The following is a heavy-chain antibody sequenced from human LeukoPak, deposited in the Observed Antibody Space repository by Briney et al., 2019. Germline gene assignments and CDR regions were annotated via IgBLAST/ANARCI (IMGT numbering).Heavy chain of an antibody. CDR1: GFSFSTHS. CDR3: ARERGGPANRMVRGIDY. D-gene: IGHD3-10*01. V-gene: IGHV3-48*04. Sequence: GGSLSLSCAASGFSFSTHSMTSGPLAPGRGLEGLSFICISVSSRHYADSVKGRFTISRDNAENSVYLQMNSLRTEDTAVYYCARERGGPANRMVRGIDYWGQGTLVTVSS. J-gene: IGHJ4*02. CDR2: ICISVSSR.